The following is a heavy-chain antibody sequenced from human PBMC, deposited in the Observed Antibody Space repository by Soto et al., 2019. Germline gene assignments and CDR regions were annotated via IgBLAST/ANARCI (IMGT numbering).Heavy chain of an antibody. Sequence: ASVKVSCKASGYTFTSYYMHWVRQAPGQGLEWMGIINPSGGSTSYAQKFQGRVTISRDNAKNSLYLQVNSLRAEDTAVYYCARANWGLWAHFDYWGQGTLVTVSS. CDR3: ARANWGLWAHFDY. D-gene: IGHD7-27*01. J-gene: IGHJ4*02. V-gene: IGHV1-46*01. CDR1: GYTFTSYY. CDR2: INPSGGST.